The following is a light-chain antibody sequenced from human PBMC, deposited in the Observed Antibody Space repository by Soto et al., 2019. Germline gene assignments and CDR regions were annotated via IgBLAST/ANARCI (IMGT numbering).Light chain of an antibody. J-gene: IGLJ1*01. CDR2: EVT. CDR1: SSDVGGYDY. V-gene: IGLV2-14*01. Sequence: QSVLTQPASVSGSPGQSITISCTGTSSDVGGYDYVSWYQHHPGKAPKFMIYEVTNRPSGVSHRFSGSKSGNTASLTISGLHDEDEADYYCSSYTTTSTYVFGTGTKLTVL. CDR3: SSYTTTSTYV.